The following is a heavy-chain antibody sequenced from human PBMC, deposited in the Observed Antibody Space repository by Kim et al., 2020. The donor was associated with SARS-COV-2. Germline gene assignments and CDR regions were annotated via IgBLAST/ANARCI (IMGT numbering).Heavy chain of an antibody. CDR3: ARVSQQWLGRGAFDV. CDR1: GFTFSSYA. J-gene: IGHJ3*01. D-gene: IGHD6-19*01. CDR2: ISYDGSNK. Sequence: GGSLRLSCAASGFTFSSYAMHWVRQAPGKGLEWVAVISYDGSNKYYADSVKGRFTISRDNSKNTLYLQMNSLRAEDTAVYYCARVSQQWLGRGAFDVWGQGTLCTVSS. V-gene: IGHV3-30-3*01.